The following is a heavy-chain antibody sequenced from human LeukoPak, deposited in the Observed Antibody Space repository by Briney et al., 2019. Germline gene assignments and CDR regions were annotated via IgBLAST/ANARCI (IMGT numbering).Heavy chain of an antibody. CDR2: IYYSGST. V-gene: IGHV4-59*08. CDR3: ARHGTLGSTTYPLDY. Sequence: SETLSLTCTVSGGSISSYYWSWIRQAPGKGLEWIGNIYYSGSTNYSPSLKSRVTISVDTSKNQFSLKLSSVTAADTAVYYCARHGTLGSTTYPLDYWGQGTLVTVSS. D-gene: IGHD1-26*01. CDR1: GGSISSYY. J-gene: IGHJ4*02.